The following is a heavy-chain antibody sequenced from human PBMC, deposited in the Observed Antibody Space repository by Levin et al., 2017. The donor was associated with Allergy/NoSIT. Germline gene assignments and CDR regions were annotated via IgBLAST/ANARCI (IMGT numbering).Heavy chain of an antibody. Sequence: SQTLSLTCTVSGGSISSGDYYWSWIRQHPGKGLEWIGYIYYSENTYYNPSLTSRVTISVDTSKNQFSLTLRSVTAADTTVYYCARSGRMWLQLRGFDYWGQGTLVTVSS. CDR2: IYYSENT. D-gene: IGHD5-24*01. CDR1: GGSISSGDYY. CDR3: ARSGRMWLQLRGFDY. J-gene: IGHJ4*02. V-gene: IGHV4-31*03.